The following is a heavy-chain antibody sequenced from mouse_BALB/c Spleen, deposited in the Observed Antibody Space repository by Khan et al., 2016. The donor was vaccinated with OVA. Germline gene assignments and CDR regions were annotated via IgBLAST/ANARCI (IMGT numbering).Heavy chain of an antibody. CDR1: GYTFTSYY. Sequence: QVQLKQSGAELVKPWASVRLSCKASGYTFTSYYLYWVKQRPGQGLEWIGDINPSSGGTNFNEKFKSKATLTVDKSSSTAYIQLNSLTSEDSAVYYCSRSGYGSFAYWGQGTLVTVSA. CDR3: SRSGYGSFAY. D-gene: IGHD2-2*01. J-gene: IGHJ3*01. CDR2: INPSSGGT. V-gene: IGHV1S81*02.